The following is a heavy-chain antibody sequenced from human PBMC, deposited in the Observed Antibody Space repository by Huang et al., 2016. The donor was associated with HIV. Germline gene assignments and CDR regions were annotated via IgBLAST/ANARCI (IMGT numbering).Heavy chain of an antibody. D-gene: IGHD3-16*01. J-gene: IGHJ3*01. V-gene: IGHV1-69*13. CDR3: AKRGGAWGSPYAFDL. CDR2: IIPRFGTM. CDR1: GGSFHNVG. Sequence: QVQLVQSGAEVRKPGSSVKVSCRASGGSFHNVGIHWVRQAPGQGLEWMVGIIPRFGTMMDAQRFKHSVTITAYETTGVVHLEVTSLRSDDTAVYFCAKRGGAWGSPYAFDLWGPGTMVTVSS.